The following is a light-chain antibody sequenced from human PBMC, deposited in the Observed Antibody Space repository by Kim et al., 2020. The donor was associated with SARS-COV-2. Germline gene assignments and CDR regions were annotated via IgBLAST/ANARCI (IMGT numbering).Light chain of an antibody. CDR1: QSVSSH. CDR3: QQYDSWPRT. CDR2: GAS. Sequence: VSPGESAAPSCRASQSVSSHLAWYQQRPGQVPRLLIYGASTRATGIPARFSGSGSGTEFILTISSLQSEDFAVYYCQQYDSWPRTFGQGTKVDIK. J-gene: IGKJ1*01. V-gene: IGKV3-15*01.